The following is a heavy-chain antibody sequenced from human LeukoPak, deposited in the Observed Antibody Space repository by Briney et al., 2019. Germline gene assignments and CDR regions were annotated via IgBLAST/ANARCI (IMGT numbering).Heavy chain of an antibody. Sequence: GRSLRLSCAASGFTFSSYAMHWVRQAPGKGLEWVSYISSSSSTIYYADSVKGRFTISRDNAKNSLYLQMSNLRAEDTAVYFCARGGGLDVWGQGATVTVSS. CDR3: ARGGGLDV. V-gene: IGHV3-48*04. CDR2: ISSSSSTI. J-gene: IGHJ6*02. CDR1: GFTFSSYA. D-gene: IGHD3-16*01.